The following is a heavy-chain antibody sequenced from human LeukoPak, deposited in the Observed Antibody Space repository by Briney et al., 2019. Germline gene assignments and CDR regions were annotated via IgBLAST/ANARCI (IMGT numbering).Heavy chain of an antibody. CDR3: ARRFDH. CDR1: GFTFSSYA. V-gene: IGHV3-48*01. J-gene: IGHJ4*02. Sequence: GGSLRLSCAASGFTFSSYAMSWVRQAPGKGLEWVSGIDSGSNNIHYADSVKGRFTISRDDAKNSLYLQMDSLRAEDTAVYYCARRFDHWGQGTLVTVSS. CDR2: IDSGSNNI.